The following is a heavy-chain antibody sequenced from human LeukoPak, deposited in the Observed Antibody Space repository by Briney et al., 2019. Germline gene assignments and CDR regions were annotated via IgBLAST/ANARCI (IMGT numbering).Heavy chain of an antibody. Sequence: ASETLSLTCTVSGGSISSHYWSWIRQPPGKGLEWIGYIYYSGSTNYNPSLKSRVTISVDTPKNQFSLKLSSVTAADTAVYYCAREDGDYGMDVWGQGTTVTVSS. CDR3: AREDGDYGMDV. D-gene: IGHD5-24*01. CDR1: GGSISSHY. V-gene: IGHV4-59*11. CDR2: IYYSGST. J-gene: IGHJ6*02.